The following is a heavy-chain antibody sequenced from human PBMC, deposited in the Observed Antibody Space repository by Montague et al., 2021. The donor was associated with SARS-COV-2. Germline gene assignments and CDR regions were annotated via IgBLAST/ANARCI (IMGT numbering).Heavy chain of an antibody. CDR3: VRHPDYDGLNGPPDF. J-gene: IGHJ4*02. CDR2: IYASGNT. D-gene: IGHD3-9*01. V-gene: IGHV4-4*07. Sequence: SETLSLTCTVSGGSISNYYWSWIRQPAGKGLEWIGRIYASGNTNYNPSLKSRVAISVDTSKNQFSLRLTSVTAADTAFYYCVRHPDYDGLNGPPDFWGQGTLVTVSS. CDR1: GGSISNYY.